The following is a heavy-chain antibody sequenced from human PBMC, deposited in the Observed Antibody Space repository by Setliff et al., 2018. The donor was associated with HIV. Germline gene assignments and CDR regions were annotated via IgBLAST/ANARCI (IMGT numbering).Heavy chain of an antibody. CDR3: ARIHDNSGYFYFDS. CDR2: FYETGYT. D-gene: IGHD3-22*01. V-gene: IGHV4-38-2*01. Sequence: TSETLSLTCAVSGYSISNGYYWGWLRQSPGKGLEWIGSFYETGYTYYNPSLKSRVIISLDTSKNHLSLKLRSVTATDTAIYYCARIHDNSGYFYFDSWGKGTLVTVSS. CDR1: GYSISNGYY. J-gene: IGHJ4*02.